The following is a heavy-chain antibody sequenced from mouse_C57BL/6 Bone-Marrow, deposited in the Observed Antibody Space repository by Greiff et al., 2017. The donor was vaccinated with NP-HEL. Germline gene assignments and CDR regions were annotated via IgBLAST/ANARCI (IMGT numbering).Heavy chain of an antibody. CDR2: IDPEDGET. D-gene: IGHD1-1*01. V-gene: IGHV14-2*01. CDR1: GFNIKDYY. CDR3: ARSKYYGSSYAWFAY. J-gene: IGHJ3*01. Sequence: VQLQQSGAELVKPGASVKLSCTASGFNIKDYYMHWVKQRTEQGLEWIGRIDPEDGETKYAPKFPGKATITADTSSNTAYLQLSSLTSEDTAVYYCARSKYYGSSYAWFAYWGQGTLVTVSA.